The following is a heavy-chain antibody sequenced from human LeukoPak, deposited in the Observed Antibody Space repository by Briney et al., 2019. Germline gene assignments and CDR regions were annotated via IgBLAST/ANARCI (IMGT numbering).Heavy chain of an antibody. V-gene: IGHV3-7*01. Sequence: PGGSLRLSCAASGFTFSAHWMSWVRQAPGKGLEWVANIKQDESEKNYVDSVKGRFTISRDNAKNSLSLQMNSLRAEDTAVYYRARRPTTYCSSTSCHGYIDYWGQGTLVTVSS. CDR1: GFTFSAHW. CDR2: IKQDESEK. CDR3: ARRPTTYCSSTSCHGYIDY. J-gene: IGHJ4*02. D-gene: IGHD2-2*01.